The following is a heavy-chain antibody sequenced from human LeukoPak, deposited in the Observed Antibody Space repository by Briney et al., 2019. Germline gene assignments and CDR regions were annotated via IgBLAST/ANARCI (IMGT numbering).Heavy chain of an antibody. J-gene: IGHJ4*02. CDR3: ASQDY. CDR2: IKQDGSEK. Sequence: GGSLRLSCAASGFTFSSYWISWVRQAPGKGLEWVANIKQDGSEKYYVDSVKGRFTISRDNAKNSLYLQMNSLRAEDTAVYYCASQDYWGQGNLVTVSS. CDR1: GFTFSSYW. V-gene: IGHV3-7*01.